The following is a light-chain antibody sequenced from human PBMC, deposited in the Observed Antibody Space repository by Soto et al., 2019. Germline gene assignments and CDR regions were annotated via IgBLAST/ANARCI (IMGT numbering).Light chain of an antibody. CDR1: QSVSSTY. CDR2: GAT. CDR3: QQYGISPIT. Sequence: IVVTQSPGTLSLYQGERATLSCRASQSVSSTYLVWYQQKPGQAPRLLIYGATSRASGIPDRFSGSGSGTDFTLTISRLEPEDFAVYYCQQYGISPITSGQVTRLAIK. J-gene: IGKJ5*01. V-gene: IGKV3-20*01.